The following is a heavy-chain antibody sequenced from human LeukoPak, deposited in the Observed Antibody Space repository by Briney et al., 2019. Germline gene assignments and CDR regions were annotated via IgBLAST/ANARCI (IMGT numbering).Heavy chain of an antibody. D-gene: IGHD2-21*02. V-gene: IGHV4-4*09. CDR1: GASISDYY. CDR3: ARGQLLFLY. Sequence: PSETLSLTCTVSGASISDYYWTWIRQPPGKGLGWIGYSDTSGSTNYSPSLKGRVTISIDTSKNQFSLKLTSVTAADTAVYYCARGQLLFLYWGQGTLVTVSS. CDR2: SDTSGST. J-gene: IGHJ4*02.